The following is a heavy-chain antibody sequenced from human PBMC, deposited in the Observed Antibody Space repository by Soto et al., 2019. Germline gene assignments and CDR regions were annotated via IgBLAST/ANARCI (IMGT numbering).Heavy chain of an antibody. V-gene: IGHV4-31*11. CDR3: SRLPDHYGDYY. J-gene: IGHJ4*02. D-gene: IGHD4-17*01. CDR2: ISYSGST. Sequence: SETLSLTCAVSGGSISSGGYYWSWIRQHPGKGLEWIGYISYSGSTYYNPSLKSRVTMSVDKSKNQFSLKLSSVTAADTAVYYCSRLPDHYGDYYWGQGSLVTVAS. CDR1: GGSISSGGYY.